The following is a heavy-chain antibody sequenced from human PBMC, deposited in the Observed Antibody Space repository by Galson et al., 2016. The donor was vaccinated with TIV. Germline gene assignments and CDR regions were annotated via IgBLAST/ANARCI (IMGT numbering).Heavy chain of an antibody. D-gene: IGHD1-26*01. CDR3: ARSPPLGSTIYYFDY. J-gene: IGHJ4*02. CDR1: GFTFSNYG. CDR2: MWSDGTNE. V-gene: IGHV3-33*01. Sequence: SLRLSCAASGFTFSNYGIHWVRQAPGKGLEWVSTMWSDGTNEHYADSVKGRFTISRDNSKDTLYLHMYSLRADDTAVYYCARSPPLGSTIYYFDYWGQGTLVTVSS.